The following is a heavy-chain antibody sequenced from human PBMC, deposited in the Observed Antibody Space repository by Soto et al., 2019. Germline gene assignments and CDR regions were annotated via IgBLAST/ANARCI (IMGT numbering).Heavy chain of an antibody. V-gene: IGHV4-34*01. J-gene: IGHJ4*02. D-gene: IGHD3-16*01. CDR2: INHSGST. CDR3: ASGTFGGVRYFDY. CDR1: GGSFSGYY. Sequence: QVQLQQWGAGLLKPSETLSLTCAVYGGSFSGYYWSWIRQPPGKGLEWIGEINHSGSTNYNPSLKSRVTISVDTSKNQFSLKLSSVTAADTAVYYCASGTFGGVRYFDYWGQGTLVTVSS.